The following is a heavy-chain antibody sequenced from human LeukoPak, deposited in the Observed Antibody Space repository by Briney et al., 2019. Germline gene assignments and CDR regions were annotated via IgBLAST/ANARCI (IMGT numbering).Heavy chain of an antibody. V-gene: IGHV3-33*01. CDR1: GFTFSSYA. CDR2: IWYDGSNK. CDR3: ARDSYDMDV. J-gene: IGHJ6*02. Sequence: GRTLRLSCAPSGFTFSSYAIHWVRQAPGKGLVWVAVIWYDGSNKYYADSMKGRFTISRDNSKNTLYLQMNSLRAEDTAVYYCARDSYDMDVWGQGTTVTVSS.